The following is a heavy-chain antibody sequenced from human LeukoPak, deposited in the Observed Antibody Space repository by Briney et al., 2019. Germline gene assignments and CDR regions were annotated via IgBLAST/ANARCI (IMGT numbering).Heavy chain of an antibody. CDR1: GGSISSSSYY. D-gene: IGHD3-3*01. J-gene: IGHJ3*02. CDR3: ARENGGYYDFWSGYKAVPRRAFDI. CDR2: IYYSGST. V-gene: IGHV4-39*07. Sequence: PSETLSLTCTVSGGSISSSSYYWGWIRQPPGKGLEWIGSIYYSGSTYYNPSLKSRVTISVDTSKNQFSLKLSSVTAADTAVYYCARENGGYYDFWSGYKAVPRRAFDIWGQGTMVTVSS.